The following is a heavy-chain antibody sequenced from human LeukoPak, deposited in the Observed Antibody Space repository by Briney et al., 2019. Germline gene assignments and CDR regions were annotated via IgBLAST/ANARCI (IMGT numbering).Heavy chain of an antibody. CDR3: ARDAPIPYCSSTSCYEDY. D-gene: IGHD2-2*01. J-gene: IGHJ4*02. CDR1: GFTFSDYY. CDR2: VSSSGSTI. Sequence: GGSLRLSCAASGFTFSDYYMSWIRQAPGKGLEWVSYVSSSGSTIYYADSVKGRFTISRDNAKNSLYLQMNSLRAEDTAVYYCARDAPIPYCSSTSCYEDYWGQGTLVTVSS. V-gene: IGHV3-11*01.